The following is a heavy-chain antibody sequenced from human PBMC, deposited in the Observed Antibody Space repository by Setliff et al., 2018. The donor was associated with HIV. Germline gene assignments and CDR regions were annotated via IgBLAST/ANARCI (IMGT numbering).Heavy chain of an antibody. V-gene: IGHV1-24*01. CDR3: VRASYSSSWYNIRPFDF. CDR1: GYKFSELS. CDR2: FHPEDGEY. Sequence: ASVKVSCKASGYKFSELSIHWVRQTPRKGLEWMGGFHPEDGEYIYAESLEGRFTISRDNSKNTLYLQMNSLRVEDTAVYYCVRASYSSSWYNIRPFDFWAQGTLVTVSS. D-gene: IGHD6-13*01. J-gene: IGHJ4*02.